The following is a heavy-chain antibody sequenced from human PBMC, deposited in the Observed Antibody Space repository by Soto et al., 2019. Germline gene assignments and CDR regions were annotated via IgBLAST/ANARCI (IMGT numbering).Heavy chain of an antibody. J-gene: IGHJ4*02. V-gene: IGHV3-23*01. Sequence: EVQLLESGGGLVQPGGSLRLSCAASGFTFSSYAMSWVRQAPGKGLEWVSAISGSGGSTYYADSVKGRFTISRDNSTNTLYPQMTSLRAEDTAVYYCAKGPVVTAIPAFAYWGQGTLVTVSS. CDR2: ISGSGGST. CDR1: GFTFSSYA. D-gene: IGHD2-21*02. CDR3: AKGPVVTAIPAFAY.